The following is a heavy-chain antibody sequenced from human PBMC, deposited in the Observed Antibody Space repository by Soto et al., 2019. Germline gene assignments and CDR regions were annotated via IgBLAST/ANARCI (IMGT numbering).Heavy chain of an antibody. D-gene: IGHD3-22*01. Sequence: QVQLQESGPGQVKPSETLSLTCTVSGGSMNIYYWTWIRQPPGKGLECIGYVRDTGSTNYNPSLKSRVTISIDTSRNQFSLSLSSVTAADTAVYFCARYSPPKKTYDSNPGWFDPWGQGTLVAVSS. J-gene: IGHJ5*02. CDR1: GGSMNIYY. CDR2: VRDTGST. CDR3: ARYSPPKKTYDSNPGWFDP. V-gene: IGHV4-59*01.